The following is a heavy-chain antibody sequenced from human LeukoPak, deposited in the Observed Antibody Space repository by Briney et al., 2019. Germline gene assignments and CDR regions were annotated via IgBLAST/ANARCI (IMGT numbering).Heavy chain of an antibody. J-gene: IGHJ4*02. V-gene: IGHV3-23*01. CDR1: TFSFSRYP. CDR2: ISAGGDGT. Sequence: GGSLRLSCAASTFSFSRYPMGWVRQAPGKGLEWVSGISAGGDGTYHADPVKGRFTISRDNSKNTLFLQMNNLRAEDTAVYYCAKDSRTYFDYWGQGTLVTVSS. CDR3: AKDSRTYFDY.